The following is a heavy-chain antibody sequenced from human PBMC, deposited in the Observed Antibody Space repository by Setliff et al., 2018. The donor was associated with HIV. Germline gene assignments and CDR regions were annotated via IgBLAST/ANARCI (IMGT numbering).Heavy chain of an antibody. J-gene: IGHJ4*02. CDR3: ARGGTVSADFDS. V-gene: IGHV4-39*07. Sequence: SETLSLTCTVSRDSIRNGAYYWGWIRQPPGKGLEWIGSIYYSGSAYYNPSFKSRVTLSVHTSENQFSLRLSSVTAADTAVYFCARGGTVSADFDSWGQGTLVTVSS. CDR1: RDSIRNGAYY. D-gene: IGHD6-19*01. CDR2: IYYSGSA.